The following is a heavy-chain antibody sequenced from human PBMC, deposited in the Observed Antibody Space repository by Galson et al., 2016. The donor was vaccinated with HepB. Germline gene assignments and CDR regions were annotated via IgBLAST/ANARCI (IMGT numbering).Heavy chain of an antibody. D-gene: IGHD2-2*01. V-gene: IGHV3-23*01. CDR2: ITGSTGVT. Sequence: SLRLSCAASGFTFGSYAMTWVRQAPGKGLEWVSSITGSTGVTYYADSVRGRFTISRDNSKNTLYLQMKSLRAEDTALYYCAKDRASVPDAFDIWGQGTVVTVS. J-gene: IGHJ3*02. CDR1: GFTFGSYA. CDR3: AKDRASVPDAFDI.